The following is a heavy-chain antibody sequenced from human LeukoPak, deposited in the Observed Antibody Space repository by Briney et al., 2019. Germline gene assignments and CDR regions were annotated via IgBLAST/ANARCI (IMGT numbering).Heavy chain of an antibody. CDR1: GGSISSGGYY. CDR2: IYYSGST. D-gene: IGHD2-15*01. CDR3: ARVDIRSGGNYGMDV. J-gene: IGHJ6*02. Sequence: SETLSLTCTVSGGSISSGGYYWSWIRQHPGKGLEWIGYIYYSGSTYYNPSLKSRVTISADTSKNQFSLNLSSVTAADTAVFYCARVDIRSGGNYGMDVWGQGTTVTVSS. V-gene: IGHV4-31*03.